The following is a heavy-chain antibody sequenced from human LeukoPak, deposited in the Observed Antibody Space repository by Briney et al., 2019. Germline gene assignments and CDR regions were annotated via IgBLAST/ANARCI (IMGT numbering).Heavy chain of an antibody. J-gene: IGHJ4*02. D-gene: IGHD1-26*01. CDR3: ARSVGLYFDY. Sequence: GGSLRLSCAASGFTFSSFWMSWVRQAPGKWLEWVATIKQDGSEKSYVDSVKGRFTNSRDNAKNSLNLQMNSLTAEYTAVYYCARSVGLYFDYWGQGTLVTVAS. CDR1: GFTFSSFW. CDR2: IKQDGSEK. V-gene: IGHV3-7*03.